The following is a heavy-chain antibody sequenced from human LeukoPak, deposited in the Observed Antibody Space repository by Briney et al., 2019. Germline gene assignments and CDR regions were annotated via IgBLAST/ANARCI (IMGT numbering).Heavy chain of an antibody. CDR1: GFTFSNYG. J-gene: IGHJ4*02. CDR3: AKRGVYYDILTGQFEY. V-gene: IGHV3-30*02. CDR2: TRYDGSNK. Sequence: GGSLRLSCAASGFTFSNYGMHWVRQAPGKGLEWVAFTRYDGSNKYYADSVKGRLTISRDNSKNTLYLQMNSLRAEDTAVYYCAKRGVYYDILTGQFEYWGQGTLVTVSS. D-gene: IGHD3-9*01.